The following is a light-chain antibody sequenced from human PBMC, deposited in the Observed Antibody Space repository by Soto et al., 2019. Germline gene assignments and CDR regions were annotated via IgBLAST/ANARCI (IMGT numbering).Light chain of an antibody. J-gene: IGKJ1*01. Sequence: DLQMTQSPSTLSASVGDRVTITCRASQSISSWLAWYQQKPGKAPKLLIYKASSLESGVPSRFSGSGSGTEFTLTISSLQPDDFATYYCQQYNSSPGTFGQGTKVEIK. CDR3: QQYNSSPGT. V-gene: IGKV1-5*03. CDR1: QSISSW. CDR2: KAS.